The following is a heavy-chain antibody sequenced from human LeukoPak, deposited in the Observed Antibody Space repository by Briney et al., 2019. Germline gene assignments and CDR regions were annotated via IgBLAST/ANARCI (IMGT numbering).Heavy chain of an antibody. CDR1: GFTFTTHW. D-gene: IGHD3-3*01. J-gene: IGHJ4*02. Sequence: GGSLRLSCGASGFTFTTHWIHWVRHAPGKGLVWVSRIKPDGSDTNYADSVKGRFTISRDNAKNTVYLQMNSLRAEDTAVYYCAKDRYGGTIFGVVINWGQGTLVTVSS. V-gene: IGHV3-74*01. CDR2: IKPDGSDT. CDR3: AKDRYGGTIFGVVIN.